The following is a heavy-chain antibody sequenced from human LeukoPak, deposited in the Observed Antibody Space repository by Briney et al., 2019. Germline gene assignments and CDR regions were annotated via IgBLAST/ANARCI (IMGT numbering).Heavy chain of an antibody. J-gene: IGHJ3*02. D-gene: IGHD3-9*01. CDR1: GFTFSSYA. CDR3: AKVAEKLVIAGYDAFDI. Sequence: PGGSLRLSCAASGFTFSSYAMSWVRQAPGKGLEWVPAISGSGGSTYYADSVKGRFTISRDNSKNTLYLQMNSLRAEDTAVYYCAKVAEKLVIAGYDAFDIWGQGTMVTVSS. CDR2: ISGSGGST. V-gene: IGHV3-23*01.